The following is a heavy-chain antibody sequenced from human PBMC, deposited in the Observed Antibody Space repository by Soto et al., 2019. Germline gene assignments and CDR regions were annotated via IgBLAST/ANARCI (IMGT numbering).Heavy chain of an antibody. CDR2: LNYDGSTT. V-gene: IGHV3-74*03. CDR3: ARAGTGWYWFDP. J-gene: IGHJ5*02. Sequence: EVQLVESGGGLVQPGGSLRLSCAASGFTFSSYWMHWVRQVPGKGLVWVSRLNYDGSTTTYADSVTGRFTISRDNARNTLYLQMNCLRAEDTAVYYCARAGTGWYWFDPWGQGTLVTVSS. CDR1: GFTFSSYW. D-gene: IGHD6-19*01.